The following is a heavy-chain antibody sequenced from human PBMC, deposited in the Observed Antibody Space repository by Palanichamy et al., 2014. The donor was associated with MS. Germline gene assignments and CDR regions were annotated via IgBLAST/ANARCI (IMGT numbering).Heavy chain of an antibody. CDR2: ISDTGST. Sequence: QVQLQESGPGLVKPSETLSLTCTVSGGSISSYYWSWIRQPPGKGLEWIGYISDTGSTNYNPSLKSRVTISVDTSKNQFSLKLSSVTAADTAVYYCGRVVYGYSYGPFDYWGQGTLVTVSS. J-gene: IGHJ4*02. CDR3: GRVVYGYSYGPFDY. CDR1: GGSISSYY. V-gene: IGHV4-59*01. D-gene: IGHD5-18*01.